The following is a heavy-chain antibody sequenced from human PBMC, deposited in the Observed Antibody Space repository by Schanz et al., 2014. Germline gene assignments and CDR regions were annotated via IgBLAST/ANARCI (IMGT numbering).Heavy chain of an antibody. J-gene: IGHJ6*02. CDR3: ARDGHSSIWDSYYFYGLDV. D-gene: IGHD6-13*01. CDR1: GHPFTAYY. V-gene: IGHV1-2*06. Sequence: QVQLVQSGAEVKKPGASVKVSCKASGHPFTAYYMHWVRQAPGQGLEWMGRINPNSGGTNYAENFQGRGTMTRDTSTSTVYMELSRLTSDDTALYYCARDGHSSIWDSYYFYGLDVWGQGTTVTVSS. CDR2: INPNSGGT.